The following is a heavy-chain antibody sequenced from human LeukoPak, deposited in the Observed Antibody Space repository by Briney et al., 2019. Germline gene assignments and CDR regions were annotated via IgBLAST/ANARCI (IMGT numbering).Heavy chain of an antibody. Sequence: SKTLSLTCTVSGGSISNYYWSWIRQPPGQALEWIGYIYYSGSTSYNPSLKSRVTISVDTSKNQFSLNLSSVTAADTAVYYCAGGYCSRSNCFYGSEYFDFWGQGTLVSVSS. CDR2: IYYSGST. J-gene: IGHJ4*02. CDR1: GGSISNYY. CDR3: AGGYCSRSNCFYGSEYFDF. V-gene: IGHV4-59*01. D-gene: IGHD2-2*01.